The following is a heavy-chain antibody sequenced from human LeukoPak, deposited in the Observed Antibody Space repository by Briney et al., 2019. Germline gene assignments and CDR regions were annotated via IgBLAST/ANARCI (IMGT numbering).Heavy chain of an antibody. V-gene: IGHV3-23*01. CDR1: GFTFSSYA. J-gene: IGHJ4*02. D-gene: IGHD3-10*01. CDR2: VSGSGDGT. Sequence: RPGGSLRLPCAASGFTFSSYAMSWVRQAPGKGLEWVSAVSGSGDGTYYADSVKGRFTISRDNSKNTLYLQMNSLRAEDTAVYYCAKSLITMVRGDFDYWGQGTLVTVSS. CDR3: AKSLITMVRGDFDY.